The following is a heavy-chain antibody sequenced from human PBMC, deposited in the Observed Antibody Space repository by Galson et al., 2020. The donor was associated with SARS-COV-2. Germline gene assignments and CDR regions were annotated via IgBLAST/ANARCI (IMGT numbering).Heavy chain of an antibody. J-gene: IGHJ4*02. D-gene: IGHD3-3*01. CDR1: GGFLSSGYY. V-gene: IGHV4-61*02. CDR2: IYTSGST. Sequence: ETSETLSLTCTVSGGFLSSGYYWSWIRQPAGKGLEWIGRIYTSGSTNYNPSLKSRVTISVDTSKKQFSLKLNSVTAADTAVYYCARGTIIVSSDAPGPYFDYWGQGTLVTVSS. CDR3: ARGTIIVSSDAPGPYFDY.